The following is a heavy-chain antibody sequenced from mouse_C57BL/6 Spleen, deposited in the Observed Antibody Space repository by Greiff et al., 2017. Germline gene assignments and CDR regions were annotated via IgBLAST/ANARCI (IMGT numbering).Heavy chain of an antibody. V-gene: IGHV1-26*01. CDR2: INPNNGGT. J-gene: IGHJ1*03. Sequence: EVKLQQSGPELVKPGASVKISCKASGYTFTDYYMNWVKQSHGKSLEWIGDINPNNGGTSYNQKFKGKATLTVDKSSSTAYMELHSLTSEDSAVYYCASSYEGYFDVWGTGTTVTVSS. D-gene: IGHD1-1*01. CDR3: ASSYEGYFDV. CDR1: GYTFTDYY.